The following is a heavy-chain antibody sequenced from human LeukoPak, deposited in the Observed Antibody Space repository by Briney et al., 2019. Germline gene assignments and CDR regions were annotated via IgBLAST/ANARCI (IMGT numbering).Heavy chain of an antibody. CDR2: IYYSGST. CDR3: ARDIYYYYYMDV. J-gene: IGHJ6*03. V-gene: IGHV4-59*01. CDR1: GGSISSYY. Sequence: SETLSLTCTVSGGSISSYYWSWIRQPPGKGLEWIGYIYYSGSTNYNPSLKSRVTISVDTSKNQFSLKLSSVTAADTAVYYCARDIYYYYYMDVWGKGTTVTVSS.